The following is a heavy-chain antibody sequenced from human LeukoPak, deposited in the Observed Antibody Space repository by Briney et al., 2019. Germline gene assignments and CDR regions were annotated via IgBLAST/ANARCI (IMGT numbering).Heavy chain of an antibody. CDR2: IYYSGST. CDR3: ARAVGHYYDSSGYFAFDY. Sequence: SETLSLTCTVSGGSISSYYWSWIRQPPGKGLEWIGYIYYSGSTNYNPSLKSRVTISVDTSRNQFSLKLSSVTAADTAVYYCARAVGHYYDSSGYFAFDYWGQGTLVTVSS. J-gene: IGHJ4*02. CDR1: GGSISSYY. D-gene: IGHD3-22*01. V-gene: IGHV4-59*01.